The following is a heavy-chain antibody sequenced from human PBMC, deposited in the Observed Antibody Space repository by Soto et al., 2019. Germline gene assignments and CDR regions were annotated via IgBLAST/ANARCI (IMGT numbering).Heavy chain of an antibody. Sequence: KNSETLAISSTVSGGSMSSSSYDWGWIRQPPGKWLEWIGSIYYSGSTYYNPSLKSRVTISVDTSKNQFSLKLSSVTAADTAVYYCARRMNGLRYFDWLSDANWFDPSGQGTLVTVYS. D-gene: IGHD3-9*01. CDR1: GGSMSSSSYD. CDR3: ARRMNGLRYFDWLSDANWFDP. J-gene: IGHJ5*02. CDR2: IYYSGST. V-gene: IGHV4-39*01.